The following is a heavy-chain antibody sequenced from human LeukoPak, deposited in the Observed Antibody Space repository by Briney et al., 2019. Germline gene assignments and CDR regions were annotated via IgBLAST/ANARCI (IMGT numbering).Heavy chain of an antibody. Sequence: SVKVSCKASGYTFTNYGISWVRQAPGQGLEWMGRIIPILGIANYAQKFQGRVTITADKSTSTAYMELSSLRSEDTAVYYCARAVAGTGYFDYWGQGTLVTVSS. V-gene: IGHV1-69*04. J-gene: IGHJ4*02. CDR1: GYTFTNYG. D-gene: IGHD6-19*01. CDR2: IIPILGIA. CDR3: ARAVAGTGYFDY.